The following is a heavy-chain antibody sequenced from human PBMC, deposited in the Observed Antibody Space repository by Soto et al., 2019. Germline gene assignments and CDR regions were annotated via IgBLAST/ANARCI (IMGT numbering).Heavy chain of an antibody. J-gene: IGHJ4*02. Sequence: SETLSLTCAVHGGSFRGYHWTWIRQPPGKGLEWIGEINNSGSTNDNPSLKSRVTISRDTSKNQFSLSLSSVTAADTAIYYCARGGYTSGWFRFWGQGILVTV. CDR3: ARGGYTSGWFRF. D-gene: IGHD6-19*01. CDR2: INNSGST. V-gene: IGHV4-34*01. CDR1: GGSFRGYH.